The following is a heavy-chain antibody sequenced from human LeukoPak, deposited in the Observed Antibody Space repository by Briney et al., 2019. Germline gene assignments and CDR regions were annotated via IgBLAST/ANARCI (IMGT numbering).Heavy chain of an antibody. D-gene: IGHD1-1*01. CDR1: GFTFSNVW. CDR2: IKTKTDGGTT. CDR3: VTRVKSTGDY. Sequence: GGSLRLSCEASGFTFSNVWVNWVRQAPGKGLEWIGRIKTKTDGGTTEYAAPVKGRFTISRDDSKNTVHLQMNSLKTEDTALYYCVTRVKSTGDYWGQGTLVTVSS. J-gene: IGHJ4*02. V-gene: IGHV3-15*01.